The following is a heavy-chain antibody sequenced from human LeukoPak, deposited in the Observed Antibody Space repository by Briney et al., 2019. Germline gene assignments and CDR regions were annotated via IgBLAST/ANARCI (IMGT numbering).Heavy chain of an antibody. V-gene: IGHV3-53*01. CDR3: VRDLRDRRGYSNYYMDV. D-gene: IGHD3-10*01. CDR2: IYSGGST. J-gene: IGHJ6*03. CDR1: ERMVRNSY. Sequence: GGSLRLSCEGPERMVRNSYMSWVRQSPGRGLEWVSVIYSGGSTDYADSVKGRFTTSRDTSKNTLYLQMNDVRAEDTGIYYCVRDLRDRRGYSNYYMDVWGKGNTVTVAS.